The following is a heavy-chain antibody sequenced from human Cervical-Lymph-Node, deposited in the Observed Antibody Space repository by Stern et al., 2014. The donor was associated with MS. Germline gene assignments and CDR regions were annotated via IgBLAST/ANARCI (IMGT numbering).Heavy chain of an antibody. V-gene: IGHV2-70*01. CDR1: GFSLSTSGMC. CDR3: ARITMVRGVSYYYYGMDV. Sequence: ESGPALVKPTQTLTLTCTFSGFSLSTSGMCVSWIRQPPGKALEXLALIDWDDDKYYSTSLKTRLTISKDTSKNQVVLTMTNMDPVDTATYYCARITMVRGVSYYYYGMDVWGQGTTVTVSS. D-gene: IGHD3-10*01. CDR2: IDWDDDK. J-gene: IGHJ6*02.